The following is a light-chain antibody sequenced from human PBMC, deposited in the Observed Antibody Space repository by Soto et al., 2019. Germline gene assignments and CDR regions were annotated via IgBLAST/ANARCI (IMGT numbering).Light chain of an antibody. Sequence: EIVLIPSPATLSLSPGERATLSCRASQSVSSTYLAWYQQKPGQAPRLLLYGASTRATGIPDRFSGSGSGTDFTLTISRLEPEDFAVYYCQQYGSSPITFGQGTRLEIK. CDR1: QSVSSTY. CDR2: GAS. J-gene: IGKJ5*01. V-gene: IGKV3-20*01. CDR3: QQYGSSPIT.